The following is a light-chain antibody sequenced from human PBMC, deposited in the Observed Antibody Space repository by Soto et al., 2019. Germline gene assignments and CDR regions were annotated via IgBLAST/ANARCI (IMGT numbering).Light chain of an antibody. CDR3: QKYSSAPLT. V-gene: IGKV1-27*01. J-gene: IGKJ4*01. Sequence: DVQMTQSPSSLSAFVGDRVTITCRASQGIAPYLAWFQQKPGKVPKLLIYATSTLQSGVPSRFSGRGSGTDFTLTISSLQPEAVATYYCQKYSSAPLTFGGGTKVDIK. CDR2: ATS. CDR1: QGIAPY.